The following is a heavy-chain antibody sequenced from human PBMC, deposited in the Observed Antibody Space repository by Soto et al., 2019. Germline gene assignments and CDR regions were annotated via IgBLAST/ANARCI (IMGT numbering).Heavy chain of an antibody. V-gene: IGHV4-30-4*01. CDR3: ARVPGSQSGSYSLYY. CDR1: GGSISSGDYY. J-gene: IGHJ4*02. Sequence: SETLSLTCTVSGGSISSGDYYWSWIRQPPGKGLEWIGYIYHSGSTYYNPSLKSRVTISVDTSKNQFSLKLSSVTAADTAVYYCARVPGSQSGSYSLYYWGQGTLVTVSS. D-gene: IGHD3-10*01. CDR2: IYHSGST.